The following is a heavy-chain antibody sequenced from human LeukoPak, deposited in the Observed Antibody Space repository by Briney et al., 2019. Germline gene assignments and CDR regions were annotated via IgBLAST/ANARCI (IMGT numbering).Heavy chain of an antibody. CDR3: AKNRGAGSHYYYHMNV. CDR2: ISSSSSYI. CDR1: GFTFSTYS. V-gene: IGHV3-21*04. J-gene: IGHJ6*03. D-gene: IGHD1-26*01. Sequence: SGGSLRLSCAASGFTFSTYSMNWVRHAPGKALEWVSSISSSSSYIYYAVSVKGRFTISRDNSKNTLYLQLNSLRVEDTAVYYYAKNRGAGSHYYYHMNVWGKGTTVTVSS.